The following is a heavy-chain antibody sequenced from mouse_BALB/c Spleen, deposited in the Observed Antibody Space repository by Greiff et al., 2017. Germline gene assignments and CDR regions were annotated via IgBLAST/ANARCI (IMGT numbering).Heavy chain of an antibody. Sequence: EVKLMESGGGLVKPGGSLKLSCAASGFAFSSYDMSWVRQTPEKRLEWVAYISSGGGSTYYPDTVKGRFTISRDNAKNTLYLQMSSLKSEDTAMYYCARQDYYGSSYNAMDYWGQGTSVTVSS. CDR3: ARQDYYGSSYNAMDY. CDR1: GFAFSSYD. J-gene: IGHJ4*01. V-gene: IGHV5-12-1*01. CDR2: ISSGGGST. D-gene: IGHD1-1*01.